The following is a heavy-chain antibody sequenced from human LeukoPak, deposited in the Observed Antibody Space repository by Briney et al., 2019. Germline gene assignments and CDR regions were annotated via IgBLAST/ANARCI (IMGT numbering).Heavy chain of an antibody. J-gene: IGHJ4*02. Sequence: SETLSLTCTVSGGSISSSSYYWGWIRQPPGKGLEWIGEIYHSGSTNYNPSLKSRVTISVDKSKNQFSLKLSSVTAADTAVYYCARHYDSWSGFDYWGQGTLVTVSS. D-gene: IGHD3-22*01. CDR2: IYHSGST. CDR1: GGSISSSSYY. V-gene: IGHV4-39*07. CDR3: ARHYDSWSGFDY.